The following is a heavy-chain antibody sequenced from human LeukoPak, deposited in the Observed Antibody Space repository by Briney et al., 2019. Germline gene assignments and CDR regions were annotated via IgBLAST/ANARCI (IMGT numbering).Heavy chain of an antibody. Sequence: ASVKVSCKASGYTFTSYYMHWVRLAPGQGLEWMGIINPSGGSTSYAQKFQGRVTMTRDMSTSTVYMELSSLRSEDTAVYYCARGDTAREYYYYYMDVWGKGTTVTVSS. D-gene: IGHD5-18*01. V-gene: IGHV1-46*01. CDR3: ARGDTAREYYYYYMDV. CDR2: INPSGGST. J-gene: IGHJ6*03. CDR1: GYTFTSYY.